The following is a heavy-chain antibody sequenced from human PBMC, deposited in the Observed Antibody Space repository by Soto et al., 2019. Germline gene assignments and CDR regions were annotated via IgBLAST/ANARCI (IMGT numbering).Heavy chain of an antibody. CDR3: ARDLNPSYSSSSPHFDY. CDR2: INPSGGST. Sequence: ASVKVSCKASGYTFTSYYMHWVRQAPGQGLEWMGIINPSGGSTSYAQKFQGRVTMTGDTSTSTVYMELSSLRSEDTAVYYCARDLNPSYSSSSPHFDYWGQGTLVTVSS. CDR1: GYTFTSYY. J-gene: IGHJ4*02. D-gene: IGHD6-6*01. V-gene: IGHV1-46*01.